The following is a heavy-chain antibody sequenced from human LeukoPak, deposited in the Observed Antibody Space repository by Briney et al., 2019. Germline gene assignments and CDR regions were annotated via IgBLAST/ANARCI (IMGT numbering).Heavy chain of an antibody. Sequence: GGSLRLSCAASGFTFSTYAMGWVRQAPGKGLEWVSAISGSGGSTYYADSVKGRFTISRDNSKNTLYPQMNSLRAEDTAVYYCVSYYYGSGSYHYYYYYGMDVWSKGTTVTVSS. CDR2: ISGSGGST. J-gene: IGHJ6*04. CDR3: VSYYYGSGSYHYYYYYGMDV. CDR1: GFTFSTYA. V-gene: IGHV3-23*01. D-gene: IGHD3-10*01.